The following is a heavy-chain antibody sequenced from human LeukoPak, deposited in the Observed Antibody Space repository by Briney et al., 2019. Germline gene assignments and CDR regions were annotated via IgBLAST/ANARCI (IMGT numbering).Heavy chain of an antibody. Sequence: SETLSLTCTVSGVSISSHYWSWIWQPPGKGLEWIGVIYYTGSTNSNPSLKSRVTISVDTSKNQFSLKLSSVTAADTAVYYCARAADTAMDRDYYYYYYMDVWGKGTTVTVSS. CDR2: IYYTGST. CDR1: GVSISSHY. J-gene: IGHJ6*03. D-gene: IGHD5-18*01. V-gene: IGHV4-59*11. CDR3: ARAADTAMDRDYYYYYYMDV.